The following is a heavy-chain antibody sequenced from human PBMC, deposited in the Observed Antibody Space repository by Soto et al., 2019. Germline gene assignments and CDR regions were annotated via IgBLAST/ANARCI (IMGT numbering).Heavy chain of an antibody. CDR1: GYTFSSYH. Sequence: QIQLVQSVAEVKKPGASVKVSCKSSGYTFSSYHITCVRQAPGQGLEWMGGISAYNGNTNDAQNLQGRVTMTTGPSTSTAYMATRSLHPDDTAVYYCARDLPPVDYWGQGTLVTVSS. J-gene: IGHJ4*02. CDR3: ARDLPPVDY. V-gene: IGHV1-18*01. CDR2: ISAYNGNT.